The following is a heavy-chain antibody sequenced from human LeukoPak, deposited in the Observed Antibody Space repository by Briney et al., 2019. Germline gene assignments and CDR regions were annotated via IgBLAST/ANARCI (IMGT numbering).Heavy chain of an antibody. V-gene: IGHV4-59*01. Sequence: KPSETLSLTCTVSGGSISSYYWSWIRQPPGKGLEWIGYIYYSGSTNYNPSLKSRVTISVDTSKNQFSLKLSSVTAADTAVYYCARSDYGVSKLDYWGQGTLVTVSS. CDR2: IYYSGST. CDR1: GGSISSYY. D-gene: IGHD4-17*01. CDR3: ARSDYGVSKLDY. J-gene: IGHJ4*02.